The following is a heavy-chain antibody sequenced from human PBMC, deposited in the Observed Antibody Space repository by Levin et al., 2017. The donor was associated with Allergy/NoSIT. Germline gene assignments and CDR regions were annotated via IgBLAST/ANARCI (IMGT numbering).Heavy chain of an antibody. J-gene: IGHJ4*02. CDR2: INHSGST. V-gene: IGHV4-34*01. CDR1: GGSFSGYY. D-gene: IGHD2-21*01. CDR3: ARGYSIFRGGPARFPFDY. Sequence: GSLRLSCAVYGGSFSGYYWSWIRQPPGKGLEWIGEINHSGSTNYNPSLKSRVTISVDTSKNQFSLKLSSVTAADTAVYYCARGYSIFRGGPARFPFDYWGQGTLVTVSS.